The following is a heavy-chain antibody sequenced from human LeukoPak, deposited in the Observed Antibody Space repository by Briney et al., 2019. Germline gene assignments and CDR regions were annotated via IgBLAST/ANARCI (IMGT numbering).Heavy chain of an antibody. J-gene: IGHJ4*02. Sequence: GGSLRLSCAASGFTFSSYAMSWVRQAPGKGLEWVSAISGSGGSTYYADSVKGRFTISRDNSKNTLYLQMNSLRAEDTAVYYRAKGPSSSGWRYYFDYWGQGTVVTVSS. CDR2: ISGSGGST. CDR3: AKGPSSSGWRYYFDY. V-gene: IGHV3-23*01. CDR1: GFTFSSYA. D-gene: IGHD6-19*01.